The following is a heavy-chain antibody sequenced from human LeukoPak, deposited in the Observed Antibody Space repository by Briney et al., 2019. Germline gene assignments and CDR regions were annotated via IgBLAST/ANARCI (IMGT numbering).Heavy chain of an antibody. CDR2: INPNSGGT. D-gene: IGHD4-17*01. CDR1: GYTFTGYY. J-gene: IGHJ4*02. V-gene: IGHV1-2*02. Sequence: ASVKVSCKASGYTFTGYYMHWVRQAPGQGLEWMGWINPNSGGTNYAQKFQGRVTMTRDTSISTAYMELSRLRSNDTAVYYCARDLYDYGDYVGYWGQGTLVTVSS. CDR3: ARDLYDYGDYVGY.